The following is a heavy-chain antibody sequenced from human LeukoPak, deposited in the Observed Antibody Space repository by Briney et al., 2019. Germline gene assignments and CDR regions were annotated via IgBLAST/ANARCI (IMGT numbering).Heavy chain of an antibody. J-gene: IGHJ4*02. V-gene: IGHV3-23*01. CDR3: AKDYSGSYLDTIDY. CDR2: ISGSGSST. CDR1: GFTFSSYA. Sequence: PGRSLRLSCAASGFTFSSYAMTWVRQAPGKGLEWVSAISGSGSSTYYADSVKGRFTISRDNSKNTLYLQMNSLRAEDTAAYYCAKDYSGSYLDTIDYWGQGTLVTVSS. D-gene: IGHD1-26*01.